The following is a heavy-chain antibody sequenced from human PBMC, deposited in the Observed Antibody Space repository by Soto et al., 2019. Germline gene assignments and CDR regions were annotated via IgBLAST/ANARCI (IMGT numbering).Heavy chain of an antibody. CDR2: IYSGGST. Sequence: VQLVESGGGLIQPGGSLRLSCAVSGFTVSNRYMSWVRLAPGNGLEWVSVIYSGGSTYYTASVNGRFTISRDNSNNTLYLQMNSLRDEDTAVYYCERGGSYGYQGDNWFDPWGQGTLVTVSS. D-gene: IGHD3-16*01. J-gene: IGHJ5*02. CDR3: ERGGSYGYQGDNWFDP. CDR1: GFTVSNRY. V-gene: IGHV3-53*01.